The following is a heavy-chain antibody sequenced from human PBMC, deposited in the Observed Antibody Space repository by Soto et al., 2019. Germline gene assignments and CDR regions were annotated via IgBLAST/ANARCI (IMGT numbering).Heavy chain of an antibody. CDR2: IIPIFGTA. D-gene: IGHD2-15*01. J-gene: IGHJ6*02. CDR3: ARGDGCSGGSCWSYYYYGMDV. V-gene: IGHV1-69*13. CDR1: GGTFSSYT. Sequence: SVKVSCKASGGTFSSYTISWVRQAPGQGLEWMGGIIPIFGTANYAQKSQGRVTITADESTSTAYMELSSLRSEDTAVYYCARGDGCSGGSCWSYYYYGMDVWGQGTTVTVSS.